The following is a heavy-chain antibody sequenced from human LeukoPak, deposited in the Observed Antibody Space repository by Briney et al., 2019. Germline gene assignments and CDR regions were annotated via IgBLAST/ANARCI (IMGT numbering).Heavy chain of an antibody. Sequence: GGSLRLSCAASGFTFSTSSMNWVRQAPGKGLEWVSYISSISSIIYYADSVEGRFTISRDNAKNSLYLQMNSLRDEDTAVYYCARDAALIVGASYWYFDLWGRGTLITVSS. J-gene: IGHJ2*01. V-gene: IGHV3-48*02. D-gene: IGHD1-26*01. CDR1: GFTFSTSS. CDR2: ISSISSII. CDR3: ARDAALIVGASYWYFDL.